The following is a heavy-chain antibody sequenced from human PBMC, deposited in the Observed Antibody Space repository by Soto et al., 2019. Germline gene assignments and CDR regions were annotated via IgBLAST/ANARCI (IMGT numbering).Heavy chain of an antibody. CDR1: GFTFSSFG. V-gene: IGHV3-30*18. D-gene: IGHD3-16*02. CDR2: ISYDGSNK. J-gene: IGHJ4*02. CDR3: AKSRIGGVIVSDYFDY. Sequence: GGSLRLSCAASGFTFSSFGMHWVRQAPGKGLEWVAVISYDGSNKYYADSVKGRFTISRDNSKNTLYLQMNSLRAEDTAVYYCAKSRIGGVIVSDYFDYWGQGTLVTVSS.